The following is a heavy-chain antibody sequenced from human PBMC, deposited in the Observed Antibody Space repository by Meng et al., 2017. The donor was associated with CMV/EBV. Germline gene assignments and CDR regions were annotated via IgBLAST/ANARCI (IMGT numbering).Heavy chain of an antibody. CDR3: AREGVVGTTICFDY. D-gene: IGHD1-1*01. J-gene: IGHJ4*02. CDR1: GGTFSNYG. Sequence: SVKVSCKASGGTFSNYGVNWVRQAPGQGLEWMGGIIPIFGTANYARKFQGRVTITTDESTTTAYMELSSLRADDTAVYYCAREGVVGTTICFDYWGQGTLVTVSS. V-gene: IGHV1-69*05. CDR2: IIPIFGTA.